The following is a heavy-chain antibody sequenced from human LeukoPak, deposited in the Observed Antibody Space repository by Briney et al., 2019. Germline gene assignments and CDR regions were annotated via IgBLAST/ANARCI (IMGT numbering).Heavy chain of an antibody. V-gene: IGHV4-34*01. Sequence: PSETLSLSXGVYGGSFSGYYWSWILQPPGKGLEWIGEINPRGSTNYNPSLKSRVTLSADTSKNQFSLTLNSVTAADTAVYYSARRRLGYYFDYWGQGALVTVSS. CDR3: ARRRLGYYFDY. CDR1: GGSFSGYY. D-gene: IGHD5-24*01. J-gene: IGHJ4*02. CDR2: INPRGST.